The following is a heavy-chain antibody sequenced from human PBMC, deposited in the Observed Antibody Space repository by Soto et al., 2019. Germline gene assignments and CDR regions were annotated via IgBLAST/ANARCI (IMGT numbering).Heavy chain of an antibody. D-gene: IGHD5-18*01. CDR2: ISAYNGNT. CDR1: GYTFTSYG. Sequence: ASVKVSCRASGYTFTSYGISWVRQAPGQGLEWMGWISAYNGNTNYAQKLQGRVTMTTDTSTSTAYMELRSLRSDDTAVYYCARVEWIKLWFVGKWFDPCGQGTLVAVSS. V-gene: IGHV1-18*01. CDR3: ARVEWIKLWFVGKWFDP. J-gene: IGHJ5*02.